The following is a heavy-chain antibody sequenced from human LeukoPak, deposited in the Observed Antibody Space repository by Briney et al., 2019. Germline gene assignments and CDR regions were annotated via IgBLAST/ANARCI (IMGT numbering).Heavy chain of an antibody. CDR1: GYTFTGYY. V-gene: IGHV1-2*02. D-gene: IGHD6-19*01. CDR3: ARVAVGAEYFDY. CDR2: INPNSGGT. J-gene: IGHJ4*02. Sequence: GASVKVSCKASGYTFTGYYMHWVRQAPRQGLEWMGWINPNSGGTNYAQKFQGRVTMTRDTSIGTAYMELSRLRSDDTAVYYCARVAVGAEYFDYWGQGTLVTVSS.